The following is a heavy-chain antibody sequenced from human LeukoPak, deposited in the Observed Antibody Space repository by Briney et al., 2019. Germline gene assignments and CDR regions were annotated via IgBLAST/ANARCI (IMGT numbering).Heavy chain of an antibody. V-gene: IGHV3-7*01. CDR2: INQDGSET. CDR1: GFTFSSYW. D-gene: IGHD6-6*01. CDR3: ANEGAYTSSSPTGY. Sequence: GGSLGLSCGASGFTFSSYWMSWVRQAPGKGLEWVANINQDGSETYYVDSVKGRFTISRDNAKNSLYLQMNSLRADDTAVYYCANEGAYTSSSPTGYWGQGTLVTVSS. J-gene: IGHJ4*02.